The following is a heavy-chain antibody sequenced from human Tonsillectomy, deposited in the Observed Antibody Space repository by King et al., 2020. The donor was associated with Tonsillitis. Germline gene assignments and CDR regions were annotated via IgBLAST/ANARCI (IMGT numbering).Heavy chain of an antibody. CDR1: GFTFSDYA. V-gene: IGHV3-30-3*01. CDR2: ISYDGSDK. Sequence: VQLVESGGGVVQPGRSLRLSCAASGFTFSDYAMHWVRQAPGKGLEWVATISYDGSDKYYADSVKGRFTIFRDNSKNTLFLRMNSLRAEDTAVFYCARGRYYYDISGYFDYWGQGTLVTVSS. J-gene: IGHJ4*02. D-gene: IGHD3-22*01. CDR3: ARGRYYYDISGYFDY.